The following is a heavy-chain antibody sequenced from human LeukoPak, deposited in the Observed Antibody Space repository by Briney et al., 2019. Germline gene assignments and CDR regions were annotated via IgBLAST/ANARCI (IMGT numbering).Heavy chain of an antibody. D-gene: IGHD6-13*01. V-gene: IGHV3-23*01. Sequence: PGGSLRLSCAASRFTFSNYAMSWVRQAPGKGLEWVSEISGSGGNTYFADSVKGRFTISRDNSKNTLYLQMNSPRAEDTAVYYCVKDGGYSSSWPYFDYWGQGTLVTVSS. CDR1: RFTFSNYA. CDR3: VKDGGYSSSWPYFDY. CDR2: ISGSGGNT. J-gene: IGHJ4*02.